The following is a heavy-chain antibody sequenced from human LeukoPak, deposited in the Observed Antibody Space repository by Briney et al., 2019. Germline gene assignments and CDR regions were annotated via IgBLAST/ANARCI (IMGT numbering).Heavy chain of an antibody. J-gene: IGHJ5*02. CDR2: INHSGST. Sequence: KASETLSLTCAVYGGAFSGYYWSWIRQPPGKGLEWIGEINHSGSTNYNPSLKSRVTISVDTSKNQSSLKLSSVTAADTTVYYCARGPRYYDFWSGYQNWFDPWGQGTLVTVSS. CDR1: GGAFSGYY. V-gene: IGHV4-34*01. D-gene: IGHD3-3*01. CDR3: ARGPRYYDFWSGYQNWFDP.